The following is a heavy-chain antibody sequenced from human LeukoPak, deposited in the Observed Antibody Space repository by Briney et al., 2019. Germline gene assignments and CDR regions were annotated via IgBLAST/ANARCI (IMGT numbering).Heavy chain of an antibody. J-gene: IGHJ4*02. Sequence: GGSLRLSCTASGFTFTNSWMSWVRLAPGKGLEWVATIRSDASYRHYADSVRDRFTISRDNAKSSLYLEMNTLRVDDTAVYYCADLGYSDCGQGTLVTVSS. CDR3: ADLGYSD. V-gene: IGHV3-7*01. CDR2: IRSDASYR. CDR1: GFTFTNSW. D-gene: IGHD5-18*01.